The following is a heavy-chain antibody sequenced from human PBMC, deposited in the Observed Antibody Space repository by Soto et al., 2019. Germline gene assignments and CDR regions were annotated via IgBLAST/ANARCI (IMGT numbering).Heavy chain of an antibody. V-gene: IGHV1-2*04. D-gene: IGHD5-18*01. J-gene: IGHJ4*02. CDR1: GYTFTGYY. CDR2: INPNSGGT. CDR3: ERGRYSYGYYYFDY. Sequence: ASVKVSCKASGYTFTGYYMHWVRQAPGQGLEWMGWINPNSGGTNYAQKFQGWVTMTRDTSISTAYMELSRLRSDDTAVYYCERGRYSYGYYYFDYWGQGTLVTVSS.